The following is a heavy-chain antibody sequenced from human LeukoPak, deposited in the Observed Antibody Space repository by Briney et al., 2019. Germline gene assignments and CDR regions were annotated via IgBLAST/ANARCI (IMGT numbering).Heavy chain of an antibody. CDR2: ISPSGGIT. J-gene: IGHJ1*01. D-gene: IGHD3-16*01. CDR1: GFSFRTYS. Sequence: GGSLRLSCAASGFSFRTYSMNWVRQAPGKGLEWVSGISPSGGITYYTDSVRGRFTISRDNSKNTVSLQMNSLRGEDTAVYYCAKDDAWGRYKDWGQGTLVTVSS. CDR3: AKDDAWGRYKD. V-gene: IGHV3-23*01.